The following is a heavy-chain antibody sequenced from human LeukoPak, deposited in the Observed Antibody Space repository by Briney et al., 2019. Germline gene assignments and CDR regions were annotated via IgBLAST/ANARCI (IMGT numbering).Heavy chain of an antibody. V-gene: IGHV5-51*01. CDR2: IYPSDSDT. D-gene: IGHD2-15*01. CDR3: ARRHCSGGSCYLFDY. Sequence: GESLKTSRKGSGYRVTSYWIGWVRQVPGKGLGWGGIIYPSDSDTRYSPSFQGQVTISADKSISTAYLQWSSLKASDNARYYCARRHCSGGSCYLFDYWGQGTLVTVSS. J-gene: IGHJ4*02. CDR1: GYRVTSYW.